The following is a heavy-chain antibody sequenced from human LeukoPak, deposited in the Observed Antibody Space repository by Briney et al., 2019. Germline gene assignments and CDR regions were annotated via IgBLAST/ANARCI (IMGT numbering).Heavy chain of an antibody. CDR2: ISSSSSYI. V-gene: IGHV3-21*01. CDR3: ARKGDGYCSSTSCVDAFDI. J-gene: IGHJ3*02. D-gene: IGHD2-2*01. Sequence: GGSLGLSCAASGFTFSSYSMNWVRQAPGKGLEWVSSISSSSSYIYYADSVKGRFTISRDNAKNSLYLQMNSLRAEDTAVYYCARKGDGYCSSTSCVDAFDIWGQGTMVTVSS. CDR1: GFTFSSYS.